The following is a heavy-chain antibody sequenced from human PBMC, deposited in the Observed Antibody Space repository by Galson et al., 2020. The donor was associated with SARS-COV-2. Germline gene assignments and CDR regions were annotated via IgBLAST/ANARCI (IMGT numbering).Heavy chain of an antibody. CDR3: ARQYSSWSYNWFDP. Sequence: SETLSLTCTVSGDSTSTYSWSWIRQPPGKGLEWIGYISYSGNTKYNPSLKSRVTISVDTSKNQFSLKLSSVTATDTAFYYCARQYSSWSYNWFDPWGQGTLVTVSS. J-gene: IGHJ5*02. CDR1: GDSTSTYS. CDR2: ISYSGNT. D-gene: IGHD6-6*01. V-gene: IGHV4-59*08.